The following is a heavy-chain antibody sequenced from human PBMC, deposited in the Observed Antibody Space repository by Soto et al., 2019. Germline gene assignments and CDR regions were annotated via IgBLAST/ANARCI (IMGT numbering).Heavy chain of an antibody. Sequence: QVQLQESGPGLVKPSQTLSLTCTVSGGSISSGGYYWSWIRQHPGKGLEWIGYTYYSGSTYYNPFLKSRVTISVDTSKNQCSLKLSSVTAADTAVYYCARYGPWGDGYNPWGQGTLVTVSS. V-gene: IGHV4-31*03. D-gene: IGHD5-12*01. CDR1: GGSISSGGYY. J-gene: IGHJ4*02. CDR3: ARYGPWGDGYNP. CDR2: TYYSGST.